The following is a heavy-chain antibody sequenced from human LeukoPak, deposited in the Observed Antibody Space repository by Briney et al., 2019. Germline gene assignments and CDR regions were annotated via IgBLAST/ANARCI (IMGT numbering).Heavy chain of an antibody. CDR1: QFTFSNYA. CDR2: ISGGGHTT. V-gene: IGHV3-23*01. J-gene: IGHJ3*02. CDR3: AKAPPPYCSGGSCFDAFDI. D-gene: IGHD2-15*01. Sequence: PGGSLRLSCAASQFTFSNYAMSWVRQAPGKGLEWVSAISGGGHTTYHADSVKGRFTISRDNSKNTLYLQMNSLRAEDTAVYYCAKAPPPYCSGGSCFDAFDIWGQGAMVTVSS.